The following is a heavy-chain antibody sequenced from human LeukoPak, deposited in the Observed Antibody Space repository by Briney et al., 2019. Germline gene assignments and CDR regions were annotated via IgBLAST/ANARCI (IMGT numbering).Heavy chain of an antibody. J-gene: IGHJ4*02. CDR1: GFTFSSYW. CDR3: AKDESSGWSNKFDY. Sequence: GGSLRLSCAVSGFTFSSYWMSWVRQAPGKGLEWVSAISGSGGSTYYADSVKGRFTISRGNSKNTLYLQMNSLRAEDTAVYYCAKDESSGWSNKFDYWGQGTLVTVSS. V-gene: IGHV3-23*01. CDR2: ISGSGGST. D-gene: IGHD6-19*01.